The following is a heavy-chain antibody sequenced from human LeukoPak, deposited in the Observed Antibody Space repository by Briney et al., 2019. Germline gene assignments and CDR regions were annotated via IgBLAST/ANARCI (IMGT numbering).Heavy chain of an antibody. CDR2: ISYDGSNK. J-gene: IGHJ5*02. CDR1: GFTFSSYA. CDR3: ARGRGHIYDPNTTGWFDP. D-gene: IGHD3-3*01. Sequence: GRSLRLSCAASGFTFSSYAMHWVRQAPGKGLEWVAAISYDGSNKYYADSVKGRFTISRDNSKNTLYLQMNSLRAEDTAVYYCARGRGHIYDPNTTGWFDPWGQGTLVTVSS. V-gene: IGHV3-30*04.